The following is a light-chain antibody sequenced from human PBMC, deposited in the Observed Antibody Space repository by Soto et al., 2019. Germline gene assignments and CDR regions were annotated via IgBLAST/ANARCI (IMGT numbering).Light chain of an antibody. CDR2: YAA. CDR3: QHRCNWPPT. J-gene: IGKJ4*01. CDR1: QRVSSY. V-gene: IGKV3-11*01. Sequence: EMVLTQSPATLSLSPGERATLSCRARQRVSSYLASDQRKPGKAHRRTIYYAANRPTEITARLNGSRSETDFNLNIRRLEPEDFAAYYCQHRCNWPPTFGGGTKVDIK.